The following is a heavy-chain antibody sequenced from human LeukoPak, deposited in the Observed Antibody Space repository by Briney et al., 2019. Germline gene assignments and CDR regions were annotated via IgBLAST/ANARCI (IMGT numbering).Heavy chain of an antibody. CDR1: GFTFSSYG. CDR3: AKDLLRDSSEPDY. CDR2: IRYDGSNK. D-gene: IGHD1-14*01. J-gene: IGHJ4*02. V-gene: IGHV3-30*02. Sequence: AGGSLGLSCAASGFTFSSYGMHWVRQAPGKGLEWVAFIRYDGSNKYYADSVKGRFTISRDNSKNTLYLQMNSLRAEDTAVYYCAKDLLRDSSEPDYWGQGTLVTVSS.